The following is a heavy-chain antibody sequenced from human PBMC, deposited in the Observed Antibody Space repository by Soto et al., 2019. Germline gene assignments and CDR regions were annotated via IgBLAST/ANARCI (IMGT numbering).Heavy chain of an antibody. CDR1: GGTFSSYA. J-gene: IGHJ3*02. CDR2: IIPIFGTA. V-gene: IGHV1-69*13. Sequence: GASVKVSCKASGGTFSSYAISWVRQAPGQGLEWMGGIIPIFGTANYAQKFQGRVTITADESTSTAYMELSSLRSEDTAVYYCARAGITMIVRGDAFDIWGQGTMVTVSS. D-gene: IGHD3-22*01. CDR3: ARAGITMIVRGDAFDI.